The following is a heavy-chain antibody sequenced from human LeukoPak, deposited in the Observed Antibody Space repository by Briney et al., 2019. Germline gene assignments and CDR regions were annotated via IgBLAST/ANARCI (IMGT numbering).Heavy chain of an antibody. J-gene: IGHJ4*02. CDR1: GFTFSTYW. CDR3: TRSPSLGGNYWWFDY. Sequence: GGSLRLSCAASGFTFSTYWMHWVRQAPGKGLVWVSRLSPDGSSSMYADFEKGRFTVSRDNSKNTLYLQMNSLRAEDTSVYYCTRSPSLGGNYWWFDYWGQGALVTVSS. CDR2: LSPDGSSS. V-gene: IGHV3-74*03. D-gene: IGHD1-26*01.